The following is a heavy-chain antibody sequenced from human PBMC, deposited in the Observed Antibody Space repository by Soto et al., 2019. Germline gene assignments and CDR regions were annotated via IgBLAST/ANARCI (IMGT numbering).Heavy chain of an antibody. D-gene: IGHD2-15*01. CDR3: AREDIQDIVVVVVAPEGLGY. CDR1: GYTFTSYV. CDR2: ISGYNGNS. V-gene: IGHV1-18*01. Sequence: QVQLVQSGAEVKKPGASVKVSCKASGYTFTSYVSSWVRQAPGQGLEWMGRISGYNGNSNYAQNLQGRVTMTTDTSTSTAYMELRSLRSDDTAVYYCAREDIQDIVVVVVAPEGLGYWGQGTLVTVSS. J-gene: IGHJ4*02.